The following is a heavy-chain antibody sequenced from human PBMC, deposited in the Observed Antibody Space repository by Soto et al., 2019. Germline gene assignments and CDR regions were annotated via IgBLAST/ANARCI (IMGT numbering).Heavy chain of an antibody. CDR3: AKPVAARRPYYYGMDV. D-gene: IGHD6-6*01. CDR1: GFTFSSYA. Sequence: EVQLLESGGGLVQPGGSLRLSCAASGFTFSSYAMSWVRQAPGKGLEWVSAISGSGGSTYYADSVKGRFTISRDNSKNTLYMQMNSLRAEDTAVYYCAKPVAARRPYYYGMDVGGQGTTVTVSS. CDR2: ISGSGGST. J-gene: IGHJ6*02. V-gene: IGHV3-23*01.